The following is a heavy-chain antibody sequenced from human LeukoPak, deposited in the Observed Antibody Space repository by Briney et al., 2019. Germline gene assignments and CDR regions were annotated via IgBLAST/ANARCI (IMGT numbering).Heavy chain of an antibody. CDR3: ARGVVKAAAGDFDY. CDR2: INHSGST. D-gene: IGHD6-13*01. CDR1: GGSFSGYY. Sequence: PSETLSLTCAVYGGSFSGYYWGWIRQPPGKGLEWIGEINHSGSTNYNPSLKSRVTISVDTSKNQFSLKLSSVTAADTAVYYCARGVVKAAAGDFDYWGQGTLVTVSS. J-gene: IGHJ4*02. V-gene: IGHV4-34*01.